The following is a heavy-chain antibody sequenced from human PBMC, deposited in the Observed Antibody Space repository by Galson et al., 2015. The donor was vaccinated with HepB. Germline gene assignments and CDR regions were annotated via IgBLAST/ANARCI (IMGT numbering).Heavy chain of an antibody. V-gene: IGHV3-23*01. CDR3: AKVSGGKNWYFDL. CDR2: ISGSGGST. Sequence: SLRLSCAASGFTFSSYAMSWVRQAPGKGLEWVSAISGSGGSTYYADSVKGRFTISRDNPKNTLYLQMNSLRAEDTAVYYCAKVSGGKNWYFDLWGRGTLVTVSS. CDR1: GFTFSSYA. J-gene: IGHJ2*01. D-gene: IGHD2-15*01.